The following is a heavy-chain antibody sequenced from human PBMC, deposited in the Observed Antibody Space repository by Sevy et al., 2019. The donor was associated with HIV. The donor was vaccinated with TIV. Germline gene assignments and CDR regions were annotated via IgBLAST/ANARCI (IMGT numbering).Heavy chain of an antibody. V-gene: IGHV5-51*01. CDR2: IYPGDSDT. CDR1: GYSFTSYW. CDR3: AKRRDMDLFDY. J-gene: IGHJ4*02. Sequence: GESLKISCKGSGYSFTSYWIGWVRQMPGKGLGWMGIIYPGDSDTRYSPSFQDQVTISADKYISTAYLQWNSLKASDSAMYYYAKRRDMDLFDYWAQGNLVTVSS.